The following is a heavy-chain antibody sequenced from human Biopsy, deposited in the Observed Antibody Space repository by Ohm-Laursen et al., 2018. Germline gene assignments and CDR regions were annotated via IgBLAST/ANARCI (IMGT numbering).Heavy chain of an antibody. V-gene: IGHV3-33*06. D-gene: IGHD3-16*01. Sequence: SLRLSCAASGFTFSDHNMHWVRQAPGKGLEWVAFIWSSATYKAYADSVKDRFTVSRVNSKNTVYLQMNSLSADDTAIYSCVKDGGQTAPYSFDVWGQGTMVTVSS. CDR1: GFTFSDHN. CDR3: VKDGGQTAPYSFDV. CDR2: IWSSATYK. J-gene: IGHJ3*01.